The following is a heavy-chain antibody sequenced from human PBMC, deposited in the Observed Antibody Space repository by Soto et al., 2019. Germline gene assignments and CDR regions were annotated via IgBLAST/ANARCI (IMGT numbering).Heavy chain of an antibody. D-gene: IGHD5-12*01. Sequence: ASVKVSCKASGYTFTGYYMRWVRQAPGQGLEWMGWINPNSGGTNYAQKFQGRVTMTRDTSISTAYMELSRLRSDDTAVYYCAREGVEMATSTFSYWGQGXLVTVYS. CDR3: AREGVEMATSTFSY. CDR2: INPNSGGT. V-gene: IGHV1-2*02. CDR1: GYTFTGYY. J-gene: IGHJ4*02.